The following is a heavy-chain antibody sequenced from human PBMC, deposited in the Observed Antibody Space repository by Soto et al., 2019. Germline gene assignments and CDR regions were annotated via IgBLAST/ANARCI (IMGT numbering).Heavy chain of an antibody. D-gene: IGHD2-21*01. CDR2: IYSGGNT. CDR1: GFTVSNNY. V-gene: IGHV3-53*01. J-gene: IGHJ4*02. CDR3: SRWRAIPPLYYFDS. Sequence: PGGSLRLSCAASGFTVSNNYMSWVRQAPGKGLECVSIIYSGGNTYYADSVKGRFTISRDSSKNTLYLQMNSLRAEDTAVYYCSRWRAIPPLYYFDSWGQGTLVTVSS.